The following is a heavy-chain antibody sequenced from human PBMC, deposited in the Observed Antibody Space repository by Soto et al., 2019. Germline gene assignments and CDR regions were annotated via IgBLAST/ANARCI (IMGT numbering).Heavy chain of an antibody. CDR1: GFTFSSYS. Sequence: LRLSCAASGFTFSSYSMNWVRQAPGKGLEWVSSISSSSSYIYYADSVKGRFTISRDNAKNSLYLQMNSLRAEDTAVYYCARTKSYEDYYYGMDVWGQGTTVTVSS. D-gene: IGHD3-16*01. CDR3: ARTKSYEDYYYGMDV. J-gene: IGHJ6*02. CDR2: ISSSSSYI. V-gene: IGHV3-21*01.